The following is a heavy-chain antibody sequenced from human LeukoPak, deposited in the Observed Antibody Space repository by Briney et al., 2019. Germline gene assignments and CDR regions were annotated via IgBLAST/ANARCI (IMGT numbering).Heavy chain of an antibody. J-gene: IGHJ2*01. CDR3: ATRYFDL. V-gene: IGHV3-7*01. CDR2: VKQDGSEK. CDR1: GFTFSNYW. Sequence: PGGSLRLSCAASGFTFSNYWMNWVRQAPGKGLEWVANVKQDGSEKYYVASVKGRFTISRDNAENSLYLQMNSLRAEDTAVYYCATRYFDLWGRGTLVTVSS.